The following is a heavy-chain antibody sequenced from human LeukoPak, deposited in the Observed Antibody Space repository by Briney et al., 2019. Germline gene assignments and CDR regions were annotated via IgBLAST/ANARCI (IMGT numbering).Heavy chain of an antibody. V-gene: IGHV1-69*13. Sequence: GASVKVSCKASGYTFTSYYMHWVRQAPGQGLEWMGGIIPIFGTANYAQKFQGRVTITADESTSTAYMELSSLRSEDTAVYYCARGNWNYGFRRYYYYYGMDVWGQGTTVTVSS. CDR3: ARGNWNYGFRRYYYYYGMDV. CDR1: GYTFTSYY. CDR2: IIPIFGTA. J-gene: IGHJ6*02. D-gene: IGHD1-7*01.